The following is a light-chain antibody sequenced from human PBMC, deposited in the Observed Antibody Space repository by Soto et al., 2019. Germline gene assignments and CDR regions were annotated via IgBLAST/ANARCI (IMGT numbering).Light chain of an antibody. CDR1: SSDVGGYDY. Sequence: QSVLTQPASVSGSPGQSITISCTGTSSDVGGYDYVSWYQLHPGKAPKLMVFEVSNRPSGVSYRFSGSKSGNTASLTISGLQAEDEADYYCCSLTTSHTYVFGSGTKV. CDR2: EVS. J-gene: IGLJ1*01. V-gene: IGLV2-14*01. CDR3: CSLTTSHTYV.